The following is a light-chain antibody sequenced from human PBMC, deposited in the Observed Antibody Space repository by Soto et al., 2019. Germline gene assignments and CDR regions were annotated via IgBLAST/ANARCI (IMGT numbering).Light chain of an antibody. CDR1: QSVSSY. J-gene: IGKJ4*01. CDR3: QQRAGWPPT. Sequence: IVLTQSPGTLSLSPGELATLSCRASQSVSSYLAWYQQKPGQAPRLLIYDASNRANGIPARFTGSGSGTDFTLTISSLEPEDFAVYFCQQRAGWPPTFGGGTKVDIK. CDR2: DAS. V-gene: IGKV3-11*01.